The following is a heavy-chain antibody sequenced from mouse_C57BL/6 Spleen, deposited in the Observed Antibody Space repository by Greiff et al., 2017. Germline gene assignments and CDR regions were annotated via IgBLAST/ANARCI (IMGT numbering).Heavy chain of an antibody. CDR2: IRNKANNHAT. CDR1: GFTFSDAW. CDR3: TRGYGSSYAMDY. Sequence: EVKVEESGGGLVQPGGSMKLSCAASGFTFSDAWMDWVRQSPEKGLEWVAEIRNKANNHATYYAESVKGRFTISRDDYKSSVYLQMNSLRAEDTGIYYCTRGYGSSYAMDYWGQGTSVTVSS. J-gene: IGHJ4*01. V-gene: IGHV6-6*01. D-gene: IGHD1-1*01.